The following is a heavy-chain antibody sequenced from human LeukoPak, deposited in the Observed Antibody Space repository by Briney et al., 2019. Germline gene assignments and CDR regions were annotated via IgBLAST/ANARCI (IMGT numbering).Heavy chain of an antibody. Sequence: PGGSLRLSYAASGFTFRTYAITWVRQAPGKGLEWVSGITGSGGSTYYADSVKGRFTISRDNSKNTLYLQMNSLRAEDTAVYYCARDPYYYGSGSYYNGDNWFDPWGQGTLVTVSS. D-gene: IGHD3-10*01. J-gene: IGHJ5*02. CDR2: ITGSGGST. CDR1: GFTFRTYA. V-gene: IGHV3-23*01. CDR3: ARDPYYYGSGSYYNGDNWFDP.